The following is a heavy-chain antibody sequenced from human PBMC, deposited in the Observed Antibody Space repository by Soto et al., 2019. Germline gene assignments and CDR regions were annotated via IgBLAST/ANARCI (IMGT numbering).Heavy chain of an antibody. CDR3: ASDRGRQLVRYYFYGTAV. J-gene: IGHJ6*04. V-gene: IGHV6-1*01. CDR1: GDIVSSNSAA. Sequence: SQALSLTCAISGDIVSSNSAAWNWIRQSPSRGLEWLGRTYYRSKWYNDYAVSVKSRITINPDTSKNQFSLQLNSVTPEDTAVYYCASDRGRQLVRYYFYGTAVRGKGTTVTVSP. D-gene: IGHD6-6*01. CDR2: TYYRSKWYN.